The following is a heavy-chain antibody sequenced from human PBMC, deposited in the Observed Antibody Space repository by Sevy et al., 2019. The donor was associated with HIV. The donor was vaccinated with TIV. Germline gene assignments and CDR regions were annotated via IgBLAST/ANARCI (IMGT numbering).Heavy chain of an antibody. CDR2: IRSKAKNYAT. CDR1: GFTISGSD. V-gene: IGHV3-73*01. D-gene: IGHD5-18*01. CDR3: TPAGYGFDY. Sequence: GGSLRLSCAASGFTISGSDMHWVRQASGKGLEWVGRIRSKAKNYATAYAASVKGRFTISRDDSKNTAYLQMNSLKTEDTAVYFCTPAGYGFDYWGQGTLVTVSS. J-gene: IGHJ4*02.